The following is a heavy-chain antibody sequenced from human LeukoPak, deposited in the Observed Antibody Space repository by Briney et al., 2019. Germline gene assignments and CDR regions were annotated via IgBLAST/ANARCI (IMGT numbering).Heavy chain of an antibody. J-gene: IGHJ4*02. Sequence: PSETVSLTCTVSGGAISSSSYYWGWIRQPPGKGLEWIGSIYYSGSTYYNPSLKSRVTISVDTSKNQFSLKLSSVTAADTAVYYCARGSVYYYDSSGFVDYWGQGTLVTVSS. D-gene: IGHD3-22*01. V-gene: IGHV4-39*07. CDR2: IYYSGST. CDR1: GGAISSSSYY. CDR3: ARGSVYYYDSSGFVDY.